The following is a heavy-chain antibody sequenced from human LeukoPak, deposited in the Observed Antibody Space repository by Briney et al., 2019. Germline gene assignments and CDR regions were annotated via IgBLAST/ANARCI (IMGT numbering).Heavy chain of an antibody. Sequence: GGSLRLSCAASGFTFSSYGMHWVRQAPGKGLEWVAFIRYDGSNKYYADSVKGRFTISRDNSKNTLYLQMNSLRAEDTAVYYCAKAGGQQLYYYYMDVWGKGTTVTVSS. D-gene: IGHD6-13*01. V-gene: IGHV3-30*02. CDR3: AKAGGQQLYYYYMDV. J-gene: IGHJ6*03. CDR2: IRYDGSNK. CDR1: GFTFSSYG.